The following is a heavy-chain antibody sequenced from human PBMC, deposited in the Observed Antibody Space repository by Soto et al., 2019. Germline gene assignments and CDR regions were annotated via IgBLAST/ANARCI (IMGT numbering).Heavy chain of an antibody. D-gene: IGHD4-17*01. V-gene: IGHV3-23*01. CDR1: GFTFSSSG. CDR2: ISIRGDYR. J-gene: IGHJ3*01. Sequence: EGQLLQSGGGLVQPGESLRLSCAASGFTFSSSGMSWVRQAPGKGLEWVSSISIRGDYRYYADSVKGRFTISRHNSKNTLYLQMSSLTAEDTALYYCANHGGFDFWCQGTMVAVSS. CDR3: ANHGGFDF.